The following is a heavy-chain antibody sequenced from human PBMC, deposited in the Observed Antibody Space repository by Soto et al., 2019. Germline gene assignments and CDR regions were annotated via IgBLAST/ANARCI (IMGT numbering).Heavy chain of an antibody. D-gene: IGHD3-10*01. CDR1: GFTFSSYA. CDR2: ISSNGGST. CDR3: VKDLHYYGSGSSNWFDP. J-gene: IGHJ5*02. Sequence: GGSLRLSCSASGFTFSSYAMHWVRQAPGKGLEYVSAISSNGGSTYYADSVKGRFTISRDNSKNTLYLQMSSLRAEDTAVYYCVKDLHYYGSGSSNWFDPWGQGTLVTVSS. V-gene: IGHV3-64D*08.